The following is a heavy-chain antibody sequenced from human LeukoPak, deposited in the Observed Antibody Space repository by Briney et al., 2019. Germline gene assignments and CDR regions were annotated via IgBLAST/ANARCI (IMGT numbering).Heavy chain of an antibody. Sequence: ASVKVSCKASGYTFTDYYMHWVRQAPGQGLEWMGWINPNSGGTNYAQKFQGRVTMTRDTSISTAYMELSRLRSDDTAVYYCARGCQYQLLIFLYYYMDVWGKGTTVTIS. CDR1: GYTFTDYY. J-gene: IGHJ6*03. V-gene: IGHV1-2*02. CDR3: ARGCQYQLLIFLYYYMDV. D-gene: IGHD2-2*01. CDR2: INPNSGGT.